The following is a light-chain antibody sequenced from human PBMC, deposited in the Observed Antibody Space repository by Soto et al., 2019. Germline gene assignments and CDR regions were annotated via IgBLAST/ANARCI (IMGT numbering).Light chain of an antibody. CDR2: GAT. Sequence: EIVLTQSPGTLSLSPGERATLSCRASQSVSSNLLAWYQQKPGQAPRLLIYGATNRATGIPDRFSGSGSGTDFTLTISRLEPEDFAVYYCQQHANWPLTFGGGTKVEIK. J-gene: IGKJ4*01. V-gene: IGKV3-20*01. CDR1: QSVSSNL. CDR3: QQHANWPLT.